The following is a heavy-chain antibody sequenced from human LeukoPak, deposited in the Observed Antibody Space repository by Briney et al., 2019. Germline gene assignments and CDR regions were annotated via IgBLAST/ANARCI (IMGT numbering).Heavy chain of an antibody. CDR3: MRATLGARLTQYYVEI. CDR1: GFSFSSYS. D-gene: IGHD4/OR15-4a*01. V-gene: IGHV3-21*01. CDR2: ISKSSNYI. J-gene: IGHJ6*03. Sequence: GESLTLSCAASGFSFSSYSMSWVRQAPGKGLEWVSSISKSSNYIYYADSVKGRITISRDNDKNSLSLLMTSRRAEDTAAYYCMRATLGARLTQYYVEIWGKGATVTVS.